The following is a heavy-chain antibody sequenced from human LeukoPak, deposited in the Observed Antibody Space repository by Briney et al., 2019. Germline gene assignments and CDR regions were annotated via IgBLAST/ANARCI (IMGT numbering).Heavy chain of an antibody. D-gene: IGHD1-1*01. CDR1: GFTFSDYY. CDR2: ISTIGTTM. CDR3: ARGTTGTTDFDY. Sequence: KSGGSLRLSCAASGFTFSDYYMNWIRQAPGKGLEWVSYISTIGTTMSYSDSVTGRFTISRDSAKNSLYLQMNSLRAEDTAVYYCARGTTGTTDFDYWGQGTLVTASS. J-gene: IGHJ4*02. V-gene: IGHV3-11*01.